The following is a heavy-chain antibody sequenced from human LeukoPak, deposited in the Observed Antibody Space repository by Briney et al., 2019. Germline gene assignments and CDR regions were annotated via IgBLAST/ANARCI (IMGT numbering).Heavy chain of an antibody. CDR3: ASPRPDGTTGFFGVAFDV. CDR2: IIPIIETP. CDR1: GGSLSSYS. D-gene: IGHD3-3*01. Sequence: SVKVSCKASGGSLSSYSIIWVRQAPGQGLEWMGRIIPIIETPTFAQKFQGRVTLTADKSTSTTYLELSSLRLDDTAVYYCASPRPDGTTGFFGVAFDVWGQGTLVTVSS. J-gene: IGHJ3*01. V-gene: IGHV1-69*08.